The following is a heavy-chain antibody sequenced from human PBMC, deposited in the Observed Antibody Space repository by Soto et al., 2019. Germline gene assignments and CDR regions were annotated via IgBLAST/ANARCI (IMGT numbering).Heavy chain of an antibody. Sequence: ESGGGVVQPGRSLRLSCAASGFTFSSYGMHWVRQAPGKGLEWVAVIWYDGSNKYYADSVKGRFTISRDNSKNTLYLQMNSLRAEDTAVYYCARDLLPWALQHLDYWGQGTLVTVSS. J-gene: IGHJ4*02. D-gene: IGHD1-26*01. CDR3: ARDLLPWALQHLDY. CDR1: GFTFSSYG. CDR2: IWYDGSNK. V-gene: IGHV3-33*01.